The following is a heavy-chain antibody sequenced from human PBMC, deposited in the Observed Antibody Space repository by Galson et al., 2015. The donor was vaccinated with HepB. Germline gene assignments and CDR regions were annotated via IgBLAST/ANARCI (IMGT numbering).Heavy chain of an antibody. CDR2: ISSSSSTI. CDR3: ARDRKKAITMVRGVIKGYYGMDV. CDR1: GFTFSSYS. Sequence: SLRLSCAASGFTFSSYSMNWVRQAPGKGLEWVSYISSSSSTIYYADSVKGRFTISRDNAKNSLYLQMNSLRAEDTAVYYCARDRKKAITMVRGVIKGYYGMDVWGQGTTVTVSS. V-gene: IGHV3-48*04. D-gene: IGHD3-10*01. J-gene: IGHJ6*02.